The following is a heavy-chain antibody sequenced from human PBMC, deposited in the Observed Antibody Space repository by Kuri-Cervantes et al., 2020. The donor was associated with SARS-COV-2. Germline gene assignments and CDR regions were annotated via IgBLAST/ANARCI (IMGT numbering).Heavy chain of an antibody. CDR3: ARARTGTKIDYYYYMDV. Sequence: GGSLRLSCAASGFTFSSYAMHWARQAPGKGLEWVAVISYDGSNKYYADSVKGRFTISRDNSKNTLYLQMNSLRAEDTAVYYCARARTGTKIDYYYYMDVWGKGTTVTVSS. D-gene: IGHD1-7*01. CDR1: GFTFSSYA. CDR2: ISYDGSNK. V-gene: IGHV3-30-3*01. J-gene: IGHJ6*03.